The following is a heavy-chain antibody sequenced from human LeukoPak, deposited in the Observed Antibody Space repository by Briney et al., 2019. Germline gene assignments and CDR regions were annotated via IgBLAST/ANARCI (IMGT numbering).Heavy chain of an antibody. V-gene: IGHV3-7*01. J-gene: IGHJ3*02. CDR1: GLIFSSYW. Sequence: TGGSLRLSSEASGLIFSSYWMSWVRQAPGKGLEWVANIKKDGSEMYYVDSVKGRFTISRDNAKNSLYLQMNSLRADDTAVYHCARQETSSYNGAFDIWGQGTMVTVSS. CDR3: ARQETSSYNGAFDI. D-gene: IGHD1-26*01. CDR2: IKKDGSEM.